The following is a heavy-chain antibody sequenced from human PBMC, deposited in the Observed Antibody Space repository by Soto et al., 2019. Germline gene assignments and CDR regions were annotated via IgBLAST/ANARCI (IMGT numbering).Heavy chain of an antibody. J-gene: IGHJ4*02. CDR3: ARKAWVRFDY. CDR2: VFHTVNT. V-gene: IGHV4-4*02. CDR1: GDSISSSVW. Sequence: SETLSLTCAVSGDSISSSVWWTWVRQPPGKGLEWIGEVFHTVNTNYNPSLKSRVTMSVDKSTNEFSLKVTSVTAADTAIYYCARKAWVRFDYWGQGALLTV. D-gene: IGHD7-27*01.